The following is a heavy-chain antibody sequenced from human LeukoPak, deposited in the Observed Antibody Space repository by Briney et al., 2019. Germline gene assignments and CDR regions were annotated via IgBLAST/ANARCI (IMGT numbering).Heavy chain of an antibody. CDR2: VHHGGTT. CDR1: GESFSDHY. CDR3: ARRSYNLSWRSNRYYFDY. Sequence: PSETLSLTCAVYGESFSDHYWTWIRQSPGKGLERIGEVHHGGTTNYNPSFKSRVALSLDTSKNQFSLRLSFVTAADTALYYCARRSYNLSWRSNRYYFDYWGRGTLVTVSS. J-gene: IGHJ4*02. V-gene: IGHV4-34*01. D-gene: IGHD1-14*01.